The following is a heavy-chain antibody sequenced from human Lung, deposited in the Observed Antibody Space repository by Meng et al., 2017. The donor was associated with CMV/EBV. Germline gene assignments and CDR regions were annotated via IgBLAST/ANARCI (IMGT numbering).Heavy chain of an antibody. CDR2: IYYSGST. Sequence: SETLSLXXTVTGGSITSHYWNWIRQPPGKGLEWIGYIYYSGSTNYNPSLKSRVTTSVDTSKNQFSLKLSSVTAADTAVYYCARDAMVRGVVHLGGGMDVWGQRATVTVSS. D-gene: IGHD3-10*01. CDR1: GGSITSHY. V-gene: IGHV4-59*11. CDR3: ARDAMVRGVVHLGGGMDV. J-gene: IGHJ6*02.